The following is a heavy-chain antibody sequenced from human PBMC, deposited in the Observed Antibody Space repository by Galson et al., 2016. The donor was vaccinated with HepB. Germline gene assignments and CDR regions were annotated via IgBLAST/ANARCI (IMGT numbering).Heavy chain of an antibody. D-gene: IGHD3-16*01. V-gene: IGHV4-4*02. J-gene: IGHJ6*02. Sequence: SETLSLTCAVSGVSMRSDNWWTWVRQSPGKGLEWIGEIYHSGSTNYNPSLKSRVTISVDKSKDHFSLNLTSVTAADTAVYYCAKDARGGYADYYGLDVWGQGTTVSVSS. CDR1: GVSMRSDNW. CDR3: AKDARGGYADYYGLDV. CDR2: IYHSGST.